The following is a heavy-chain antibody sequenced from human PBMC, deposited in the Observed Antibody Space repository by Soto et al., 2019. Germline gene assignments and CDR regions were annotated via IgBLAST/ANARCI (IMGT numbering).Heavy chain of an antibody. V-gene: IGHV3-30-3*01. J-gene: IGHJ2*01. D-gene: IGHD4-4*01. Sequence: GSLRLSCAASGFPFSSYAMHWVRQAPGKGLERVAVISYDGSNKYYADSVKGRFTISRDNSKNTLYLQMNSLRTEDTAVYYCARPLWRDDYNWGYFDLWGRGTLVTVSS. CDR1: GFPFSSYA. CDR2: ISYDGSNK. CDR3: ARPLWRDDYNWGYFDL.